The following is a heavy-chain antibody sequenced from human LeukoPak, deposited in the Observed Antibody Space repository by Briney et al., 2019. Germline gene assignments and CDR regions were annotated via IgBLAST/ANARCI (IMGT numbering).Heavy chain of an antibody. D-gene: IGHD3-3*01. Sequence: SETLSLTCAVYGGSFSGYYWSWIRQPPGKGLEWIGEINHSGSTNYNPPLKSRVTISVDTSKNQFSLKLSSVTAADTAVYYCARGQYYDFWSGYYTDNWFDPWGQGTLVTVSS. CDR1: GGSFSGYY. CDR2: INHSGST. J-gene: IGHJ5*02. V-gene: IGHV4-34*01. CDR3: ARGQYYDFWSGYYTDNWFDP.